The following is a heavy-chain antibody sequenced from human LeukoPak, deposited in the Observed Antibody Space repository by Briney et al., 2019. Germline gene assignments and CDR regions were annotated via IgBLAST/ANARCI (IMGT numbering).Heavy chain of an antibody. D-gene: IGHD1-1*01. V-gene: IGHV4-39*01. CDR2: INYSGNT. J-gene: IGHJ4*02. CDR1: GGSISSGVYF. Sequence: LSETLSLTCAVSGGSISSGVYFWGWIRQPPGKGLEWIGTINYSGNTYYSPSLKSRVTMSVDTSKNQFSLKLSSVTAADTAVYFCARFSPSGTYSDYWGQGSLVTVSS. CDR3: ARFSPSGTYSDY.